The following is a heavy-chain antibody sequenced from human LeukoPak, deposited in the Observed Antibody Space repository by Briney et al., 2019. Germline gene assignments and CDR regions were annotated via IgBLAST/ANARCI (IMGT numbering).Heavy chain of an antibody. Sequence: PSETLSLTCTVSGGSISSGSYYWSWIRQPAGKGLEWIGRIYTSGSTNYNPSLKSRVTISVDTSKNQFSLNLSSVTAAGTAVYYCARTTSDMVRGVMSNWFDPWGQGTLVTVSS. CDR2: IYTSGST. D-gene: IGHD3-10*01. CDR3: ARTTSDMVRGVMSNWFDP. V-gene: IGHV4-61*02. J-gene: IGHJ5*02. CDR1: GGSISSGSYY.